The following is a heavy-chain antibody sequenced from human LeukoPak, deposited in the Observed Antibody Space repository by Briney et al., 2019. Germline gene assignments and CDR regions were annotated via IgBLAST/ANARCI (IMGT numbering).Heavy chain of an antibody. CDR2: INPNSGGT. V-gene: IGHV1-2*02. J-gene: IGHJ4*02. Sequence: GASVKVSCKASGYTFTGYYMHWVRQAPGQGLEWMGWINPNSGGTNYVQKFQGRVTMTRDTSISTAYMELSRLRSDDTAAYYCARGRPSHYDFWSGYYEDFDYWGQGTLVTVSS. CDR1: GYTFTGYY. D-gene: IGHD3-3*01. CDR3: ARGRPSHYDFWSGYYEDFDY.